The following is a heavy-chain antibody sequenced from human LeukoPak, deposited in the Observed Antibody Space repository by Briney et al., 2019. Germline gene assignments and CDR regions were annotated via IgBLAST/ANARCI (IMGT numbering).Heavy chain of an antibody. V-gene: IGHV4-59*13. Sequence: SETLSLTCTVSGGFISQEYWSWIRQPPGKGLEWIGYIYNSGSASYNPSLGSRVTMSVDTSKKQISLKLRSVTAADTAVYYCATAKGSVAGLIDYWGQGTLVTVSS. CDR1: GGFISQEY. CDR2: IYNSGSA. CDR3: ATAKGSVAGLIDY. J-gene: IGHJ4*02. D-gene: IGHD6-19*01.